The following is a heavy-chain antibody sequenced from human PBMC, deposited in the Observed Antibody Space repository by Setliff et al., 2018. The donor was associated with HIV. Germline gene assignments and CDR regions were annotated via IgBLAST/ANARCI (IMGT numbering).Heavy chain of an antibody. CDR1: GDSIRSNY. CDR3: ATSFCTSGVCYNDDAFDV. D-gene: IGHD2-8*01. Sequence: PSETLSLTCAISGDSIRSNYWNWVRQPPGKGLEWMGYIHDSGGTKYNPSLKSRVTLSVDLSKNQVSLTLSSVSAADTAVYYCATSFCTSGVCYNDDAFDVWGQGTMVTVSS. V-gene: IGHV4-59*01. J-gene: IGHJ3*01. CDR2: IHDSGGT.